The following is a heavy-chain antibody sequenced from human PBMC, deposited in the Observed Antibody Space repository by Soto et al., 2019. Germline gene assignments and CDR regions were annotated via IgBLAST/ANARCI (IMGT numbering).Heavy chain of an antibody. CDR1: GYIFINYG. V-gene: IGHV1-18*01. CDR3: ARDEVPAANWLDR. J-gene: IGHJ5*02. D-gene: IGHD2-2*01. CDR2: ISGYNGNT. Sequence: GASVKVSCKASGYIFINYGITWVRQAPGQGLEWMGWISGYNGNTKYADKLQGRVTMTTDTPTTTAYMELRSLRSDDTAVYYCARDEVPAANWLDRWGQGTLVTVSS.